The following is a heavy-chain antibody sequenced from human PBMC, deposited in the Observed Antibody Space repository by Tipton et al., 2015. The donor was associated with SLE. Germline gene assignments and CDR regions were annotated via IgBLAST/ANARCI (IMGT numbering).Heavy chain of an antibody. V-gene: IGHV4-31*03. D-gene: IGHD6-19*01. Sequence: TLSLTCTVSGGSISSSSYYWGWIRRPPGKGLEWIGYIYYSGSTYYNPSLKSRVTISVDTSKNQFSLKLSSVTAADTAVYYCARSLGDSSGWYFDYWGQGTLVTVSS. CDR2: IYYSGST. CDR3: ARSLGDSSGWYFDY. CDR1: GGSISSSSYY. J-gene: IGHJ4*02.